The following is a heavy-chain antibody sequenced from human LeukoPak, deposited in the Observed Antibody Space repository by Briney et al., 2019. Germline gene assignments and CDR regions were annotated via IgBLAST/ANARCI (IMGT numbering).Heavy chain of an antibody. D-gene: IGHD6-19*01. J-gene: IGHJ4*02. V-gene: IGHV4-59*08. Sequence: SETLSLTCSVSGGSVSSYYWSWIRQPPGKGLEWIGYVYYTGSTNYNPSLKSRVTMFEDKSKNQFSLRLSSVTVADTAVYYCARALHSSGWPDYWGQGTLVTVSS. CDR2: VYYTGST. CDR1: GGSVSSYY. CDR3: ARALHSSGWPDY.